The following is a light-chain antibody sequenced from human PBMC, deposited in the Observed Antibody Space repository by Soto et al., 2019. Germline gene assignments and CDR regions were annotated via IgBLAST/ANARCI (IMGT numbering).Light chain of an antibody. CDR3: AAWDGSLNNVL. CDR1: GSSIGTNT. Sequence: QSVLTQPPSASGTPGQRVTISCSGSGSSIGTNTVNWYRQLPGTAPKLLIYGNNQRPPGVPDRFSGSKSGTSASLAISGLQSEDEAEYYCAAWDGSLNNVLFGGGTKVTVL. V-gene: IGLV1-44*01. CDR2: GNN. J-gene: IGLJ2*01.